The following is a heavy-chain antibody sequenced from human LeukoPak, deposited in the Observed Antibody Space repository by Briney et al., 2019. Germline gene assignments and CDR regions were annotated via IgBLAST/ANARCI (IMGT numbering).Heavy chain of an antibody. V-gene: IGHV4-31*03. CDR1: GGSISSGGYY. CDR2: IYYSGST. J-gene: IGHJ2*01. D-gene: IGHD3-22*01. Sequence: SETLSLTCTVSGGSISSGGYYWNWIRQHPGKGLEWIGYIYYSGSTYYNPSLKSRVTISVDTSKNQFSLKLSSVTAADTAVYYCARGRYYYDSSGHLGWYFDLWGRGTLVTVSS. CDR3: ARGRYYYDSSGHLGWYFDL.